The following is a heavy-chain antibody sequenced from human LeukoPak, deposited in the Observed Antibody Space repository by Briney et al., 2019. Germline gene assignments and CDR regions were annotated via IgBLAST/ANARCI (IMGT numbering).Heavy chain of an antibody. V-gene: IGHV4-59*02. D-gene: IGHD3-10*01. CDR2: ISYSRST. Sequence: PGGSLTLSCAASGFTVSSNYMSWGRQAPGRRLGWIGFISYSRSTNYNPSLKSRVTMSVDTSKNQFSLRLISVPATDTAIYYCARGGGEWFGSIKHFDYWGQGTLVTVSS. CDR3: ARGGGEWFGSIKHFDY. CDR1: GFTVSSNY. J-gene: IGHJ4*02.